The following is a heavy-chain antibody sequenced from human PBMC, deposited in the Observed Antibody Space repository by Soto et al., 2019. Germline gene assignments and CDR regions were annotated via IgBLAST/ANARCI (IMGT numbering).Heavy chain of an antibody. CDR1: GFTFDDYA. D-gene: IGHD3-3*01. Sequence: EVQLVESGGGLVQPGRSLRLSCVASGFTFDDYAMHWVRQAPGKGLEWVSGISWNSGSIGYADSVKGRFTISRDNAKNYLYLQMNSLRAEDTALYYCAKTEWLRAAFDIWGQGTMVTVSS. J-gene: IGHJ3*02. CDR3: AKTEWLRAAFDI. V-gene: IGHV3-9*01. CDR2: ISWNSGSI.